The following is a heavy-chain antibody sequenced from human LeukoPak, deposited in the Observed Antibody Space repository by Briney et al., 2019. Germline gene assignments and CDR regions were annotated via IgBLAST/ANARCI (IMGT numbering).Heavy chain of an antibody. V-gene: IGHV1-8*01. CDR2: MSPNSGDT. D-gene: IGHD7-27*01. J-gene: IGHJ4*02. CDR1: GYTFTTHD. Sequence: ASVKVSCKASGYTFTTHDINWVRQATGQGLEWLGWMSPNSGDTGYAQKFQGRATMTSDPSISTAYMELSSLRSEDTAIYYCVRTPPNWGFDYWGQGTLVTVSS. CDR3: VRTPPNWGFDY.